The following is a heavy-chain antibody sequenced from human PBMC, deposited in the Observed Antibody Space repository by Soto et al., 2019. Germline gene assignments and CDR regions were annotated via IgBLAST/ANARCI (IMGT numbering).Heavy chain of an antibody. CDR3: ARAQDSSGASFDY. D-gene: IGHD6-6*01. CDR2: IYYSGST. CDR1: GGSISSYY. J-gene: IGHJ4*02. Sequence: LSLTCTVSGGSISSYYWSWIRQPPGKGLEWIGYIYYSGSTNYNPSLKSRVTISVDTSKNQFSLKLSSVTAADTAVYYCARAQDSSGASFDYWGQGTLVTVSS. V-gene: IGHV4-59*01.